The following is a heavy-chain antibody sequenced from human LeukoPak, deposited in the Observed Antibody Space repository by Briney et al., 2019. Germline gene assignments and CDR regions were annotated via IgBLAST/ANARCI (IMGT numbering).Heavy chain of an antibody. V-gene: IGHV1-46*03. J-gene: IGHJ4*02. D-gene: IGHD4-11*01. CDR2: INPSGGST. Sequence: ASVKVSCKASGYTFTRYYIHWVRRAPRQGLEWMGIINPSGGSTSYAQKFQGRVTMTRDTSTSTVYMELSSLRSVDTAVYYCAGTDYKTYFDYWGQGTLVTVSS. CDR1: GYTFTRYY. CDR3: AGTDYKTYFDY.